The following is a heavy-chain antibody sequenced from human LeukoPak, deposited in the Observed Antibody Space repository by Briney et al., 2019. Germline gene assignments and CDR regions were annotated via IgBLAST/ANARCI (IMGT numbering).Heavy chain of an antibody. CDR3: AARYCSGGSRRGVGAFDI. CDR1: GFTFSSYE. Sequence: GGSLRLSXAASGFTFSSYEMNWVRQAPGKGLEWVSYISSSGSTIYYADSVKGRFTISRDNAKNSLYLQMNSLRAEDTAVYYCAARYCSGGSRRGVGAFDIWGQGTMVTVSS. CDR2: ISSSGSTI. J-gene: IGHJ3*02. V-gene: IGHV3-48*03. D-gene: IGHD2-15*01.